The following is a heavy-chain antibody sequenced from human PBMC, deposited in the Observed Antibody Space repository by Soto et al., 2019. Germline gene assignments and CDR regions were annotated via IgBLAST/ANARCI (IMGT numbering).Heavy chain of an antibody. CDR3: AHRQRTVVVGAPFDL. V-gene: IGHV2-5*02. J-gene: IGHJ4*02. CDR1: GVSLTTSGVG. D-gene: IGHD2-15*01. CDR2: IYWDDDK. Sequence: QITLRESGPPLGQPTQTLTLTCTLSGVSLTTSGVGVGWIRQPPGKALEWLALIYWDDDKRFSPSLKSRLAXTSXXSXNQVVMTMTDMAPVDTAIYYCAHRQRTVVVGAPFDLWGQGSQVTVSS.